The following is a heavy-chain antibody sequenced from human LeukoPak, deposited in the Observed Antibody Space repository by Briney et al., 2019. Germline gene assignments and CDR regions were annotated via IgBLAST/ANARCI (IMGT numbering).Heavy chain of an antibody. V-gene: IGHV4-38-2*02. Sequence: SETLSLTCTVSGYSISSGYYWDWIRQPPGKGLEWIGTLSHSGSSYYNPSLKSRVTISVDTSKNQFSLKLSSVTAADTAVYYCARDLYRIVVVPHYFDYWGQGTLVTVSS. D-gene: IGHD3-22*01. CDR1: GYSISSGYY. CDR2: LSHSGSS. CDR3: ARDLYRIVVVPHYFDY. J-gene: IGHJ4*02.